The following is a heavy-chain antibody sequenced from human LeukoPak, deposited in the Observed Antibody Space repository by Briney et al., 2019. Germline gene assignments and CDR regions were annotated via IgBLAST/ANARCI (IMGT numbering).Heavy chain of an antibody. D-gene: IGHD3-9*01. J-gene: IGHJ4*02. V-gene: IGHV1-8*01. CDR3: ARGGWLVLRYFDY. CDR1: GYTFINHD. Sequence: ASVKVSCKASGYTFINHDINWVRQATGQGLEWVGWMNPKSGNTGYAQKFQGRVTMTTDTSTSTAYMELRSLRSDDTAVYYCARGGWLVLRYFDYWGQGTQVTVSS. CDR2: MNPKSGNT.